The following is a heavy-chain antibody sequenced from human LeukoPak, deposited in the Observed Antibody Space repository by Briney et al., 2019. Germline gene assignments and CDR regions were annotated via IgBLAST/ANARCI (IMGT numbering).Heavy chain of an antibody. CDR3: ARVGSYYQSQH. D-gene: IGHD3-10*01. J-gene: IGHJ4*02. Sequence: ASVKVSCKASGYTFTSNGISWVRQATGQGLEWMGWISAYNGNTNYAQKFQGRVTMTTDTSTSTAYMELRSLRSDDTAVYYCARVGSYYQSQHWGQGTLVTVSS. CDR2: ISAYNGNT. CDR1: GYTFTSNG. V-gene: IGHV1-18*01.